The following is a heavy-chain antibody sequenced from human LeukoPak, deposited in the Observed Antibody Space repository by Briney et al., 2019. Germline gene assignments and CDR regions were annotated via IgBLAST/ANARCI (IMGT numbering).Heavy chain of an antibody. D-gene: IGHD1-26*01. CDR2: IIPIFGTA. CDR3: ARDSDRYSGSSFDY. V-gene: IGHV1-69*05. Sequence: ASVKVSCKASGGTFSSYAISWVRQAPGQGLEWMGRIIPIFGTANYAQKFQGRVTTTTDESTSTAYMELSSLRSEDTAVYYCARDSDRYSGSSFDYWGQGTLVTVSS. CDR1: GGTFSSYA. J-gene: IGHJ4*02.